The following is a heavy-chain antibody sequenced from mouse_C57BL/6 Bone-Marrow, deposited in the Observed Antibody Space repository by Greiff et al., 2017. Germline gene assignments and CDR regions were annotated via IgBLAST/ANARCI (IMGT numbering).Heavy chain of an antibody. D-gene: IGHD1-1*01. CDR3: AREALYYYGSSYDYFDV. J-gene: IGHJ1*03. Sequence: EVHLVESEGGLVQPGSSMKLSCTASGFTFSDYYMAWVRQVPEKGLEWVANINYDGSSTYYLDSLKSRFIISRDNAKNILYLQMSSLKSEDTATYYCAREALYYYGSSYDYFDVWGTGTTVTVSS. V-gene: IGHV5-16*01. CDR2: INYDGSST. CDR1: GFTFSDYY.